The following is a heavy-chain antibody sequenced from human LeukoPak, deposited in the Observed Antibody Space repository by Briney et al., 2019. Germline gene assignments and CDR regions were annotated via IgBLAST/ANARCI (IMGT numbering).Heavy chain of an antibody. CDR3: AKINNNDDY. CDR2: ISPDGNLE. D-gene: IGHD1/OR15-1a*01. J-gene: IGHJ4*01. CDR1: GFTFTTFG. Sequence: GGSLRLSCAASGFTFTTFGIHWVRQAPGKGLEWVVAISPDGNLEYYTDSVQGRFTVSRDNSKNMIYLQMNSLRGGDSALYYCAKINNNDDYWGHGTLVTVSS. V-gene: IGHV3-30*18.